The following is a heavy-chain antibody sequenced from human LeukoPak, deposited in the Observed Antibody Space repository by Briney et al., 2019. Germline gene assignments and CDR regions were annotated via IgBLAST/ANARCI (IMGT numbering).Heavy chain of an antibody. CDR2: ISPDGSQT. CDR3: VRSLRSADF. CDR1: GFILSNYW. Sequence: GGSLRVSCAASGFILSNYWMHWVRQAPGKGLMWVSQISPDGSQTFYADSVKGRFTISRDNAKNTLFLQMDSLRAEDTALYYCVRSLRSADFWGQGTLVTVSS. V-gene: IGHV3-74*01. J-gene: IGHJ4*02.